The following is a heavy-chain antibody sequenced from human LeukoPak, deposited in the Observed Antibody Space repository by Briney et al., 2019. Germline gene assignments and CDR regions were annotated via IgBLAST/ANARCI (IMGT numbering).Heavy chain of an antibody. V-gene: IGHV3-23*01. CDR1: GFTFNNYA. CDR2: VSGDGQRT. D-gene: IGHD1-14*01. J-gene: IGHJ4*02. Sequence: GGSLRLSCAASGFTFNNYAMNWVRQTPGKGLQWVSAVSGDGQRTFYADSVKGRFTIFRGNSMNTLSLQMNSLRVEDTAVYYCAKEQDNLLLLSHFDSWGQGILVTVSA. CDR3: AKEQDNLLLLSHFDS.